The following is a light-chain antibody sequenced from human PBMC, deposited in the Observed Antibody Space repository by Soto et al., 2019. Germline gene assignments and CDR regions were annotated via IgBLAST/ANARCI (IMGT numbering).Light chain of an antibody. CDR2: GAS. CDR3: QQYGSSGT. Sequence: EIVLTQSPGTLSLSPGERATLSCRASQSVSSSYLAWYQQKPGQAPRHLIYGASSRDTAIPDRFSGSGSGPVFPLPLSRLEPEDFAVYYCQQYGSSGTFGQGTKLEIK. V-gene: IGKV3-20*01. CDR1: QSVSSSY. J-gene: IGKJ2*01.